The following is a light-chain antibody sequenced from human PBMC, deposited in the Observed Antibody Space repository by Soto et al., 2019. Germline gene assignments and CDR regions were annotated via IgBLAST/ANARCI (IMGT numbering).Light chain of an antibody. Sequence: EIVLTQSPGTLSLSPEERATLSCRASQSVMSRFLAWYQQKSGLAPRLLIYGTSIRAAGIPERFSGSGSGTDFTLTISRLEPEDFAVYYCLQYDSSRTFGQGTKVEMK. J-gene: IGKJ1*01. CDR1: QSVMSRF. CDR3: LQYDSSRT. V-gene: IGKV3-20*01. CDR2: GTS.